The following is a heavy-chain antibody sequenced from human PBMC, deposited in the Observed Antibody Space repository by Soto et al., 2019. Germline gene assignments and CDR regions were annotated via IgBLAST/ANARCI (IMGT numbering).Heavy chain of an antibody. D-gene: IGHD1-26*01. Sequence: QVQLVQSGAEVKKPGASVKVSCKASGYTFTSYYMHWVRQAPGQGLEWMGIINPSGVSTSYEQKFQGRVTMTRDTSTSTVYMELSSLRSEDTAVYYCARGPEPPSDGYWYFDLWGRGTLVTVSS. CDR3: ARGPEPPSDGYWYFDL. CDR1: GYTFTSYY. V-gene: IGHV1-46*03. J-gene: IGHJ2*01. CDR2: INPSGVST.